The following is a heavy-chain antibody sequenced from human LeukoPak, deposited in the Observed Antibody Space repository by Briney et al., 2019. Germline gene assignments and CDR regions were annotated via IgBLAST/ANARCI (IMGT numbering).Heavy chain of an antibody. V-gene: IGHV1-69*06. J-gene: IGHJ4*02. CDR2: IIPIFGTA. D-gene: IGHD6-19*01. CDR3: ARGRGWPRYYFDY. Sequence: SVKVSCKASGGTFSSYAISWARQAPGQGLGWMGGIIPIFGTANYAQKFQGRVTITADKSTSTAYMELSSLRSEDTAVYYCARGRGWPRYYFDYWGQGTLVTVSS. CDR1: GGTFSSYA.